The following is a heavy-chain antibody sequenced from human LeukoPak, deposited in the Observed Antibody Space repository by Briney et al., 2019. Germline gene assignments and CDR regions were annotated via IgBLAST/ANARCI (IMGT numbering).Heavy chain of an antibody. Sequence: SLRLSCAASGFTFDDYAMHWVRQAPGKGLEWGSGISWNSGSIGYADSVKGRFTISRDNAKNSLYLQMNSLRAEDTALYYCAKDMSSSSWIDAFDIWGQGTMVTVSS. V-gene: IGHV3-9*01. J-gene: IGHJ3*02. D-gene: IGHD6-13*01. CDR2: ISWNSGSI. CDR1: GFTFDDYA. CDR3: AKDMSSSSWIDAFDI.